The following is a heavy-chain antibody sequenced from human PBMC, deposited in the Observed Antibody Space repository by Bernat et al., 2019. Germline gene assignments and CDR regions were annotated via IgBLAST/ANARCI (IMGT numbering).Heavy chain of an antibody. Sequence: QVQLVESGGGVVQPGRSLRLSCAASGFTFSSYAMHWVRQAPGKGLEWVAVISYDGSNKYYADSVKGRFTISRDNSKNTLYLQMNSLRAEDTAVYYCAKDAMVRGVILYYYYGMDVWGQGTTVTVSS. CDR1: GFTFSSYA. CDR3: AKDAMVRGVILYYYYGMDV. CDR2: ISYDGSNK. D-gene: IGHD3-10*01. J-gene: IGHJ6*02. V-gene: IGHV3-30-3*01.